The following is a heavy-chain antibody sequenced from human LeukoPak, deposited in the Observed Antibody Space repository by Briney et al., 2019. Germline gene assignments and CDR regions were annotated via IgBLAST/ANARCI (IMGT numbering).Heavy chain of an antibody. CDR2: ISAYNGNT. Sequence: ASVKVSCKASGYTFTSYGISWVRQAPGQGIEWMGWISAYNGNTNYAQKLQGRVTMTTDTSTSTAYMDLRSLRSDDTAVYYCARMDIVVVPAAPPYYYYYMDVWGKGTTVTVSS. J-gene: IGHJ6*03. V-gene: IGHV1-18*01. CDR3: ARMDIVVVPAAPPYYYYYMDV. CDR1: GYTFTSYG. D-gene: IGHD2-2*03.